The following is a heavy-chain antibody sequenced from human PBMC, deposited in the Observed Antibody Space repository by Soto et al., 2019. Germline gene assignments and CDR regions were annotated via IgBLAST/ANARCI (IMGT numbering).Heavy chain of an antibody. J-gene: IGHJ6*02. D-gene: IGHD3-22*01. CDR3: ARDFYDSSGYYYTYYYGMDV. V-gene: IGHV1-46*01. CDR2: INPSGGST. CDR1: GYTFTSYY. Sequence: ASVKFSCKASGYTFTSYYMHWVRQAPGQGLEWMGIINPSGGSTSYAQKFQGRVTMTRDTSTSTVYMELSSLRSEDTAVYYCARDFYDSSGYYYTYYYGMDVWGQGTTVTVSS.